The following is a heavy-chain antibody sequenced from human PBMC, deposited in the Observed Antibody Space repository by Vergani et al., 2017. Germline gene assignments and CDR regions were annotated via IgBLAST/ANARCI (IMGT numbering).Heavy chain of an antibody. CDR2: IYYSGST. CDR1: GGSISSSSYY. D-gene: IGHD3-22*01. V-gene: IGHV4-39*01. J-gene: IGHJ5*02. Sequence: QLQLQESGPGLVKPSETLSLTCTVSGGSISSSSYYWGWIRQPPGKGLEWIGSIYYSGSTYYNPSLKSRVTISVDTSQNQFSLKLSSVTAADTAVYYYARHHPRRITMIVVVITWFDPWGQGTLVTVSS. CDR3: ARHHPRRITMIVVVITWFDP.